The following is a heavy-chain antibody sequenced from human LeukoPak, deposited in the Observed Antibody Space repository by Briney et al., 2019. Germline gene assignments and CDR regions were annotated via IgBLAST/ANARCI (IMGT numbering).Heavy chain of an antibody. CDR1: GYTFTSYG. J-gene: IGHJ4*02. CDR2: ISADNGNT. D-gene: IGHD2-15*01. Sequence: ASVKVSCKASGYTFTSYGISWVRQAPGQGLEWMGGISADNGNTNYAEKLQGTVTMTTDTSTRTAYMHLRSLRSDDTAVYYCARDSERCSGGSRYSGVDWDYWGQGTLVTVSS. V-gene: IGHV1-18*01. CDR3: ARDSERCSGGSRYSGVDWDY.